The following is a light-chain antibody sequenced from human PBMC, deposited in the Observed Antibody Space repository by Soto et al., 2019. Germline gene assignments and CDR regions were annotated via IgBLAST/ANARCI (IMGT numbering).Light chain of an antibody. CDR2: KTS. Sequence: DIQLTQSPSTLSASVGDRVTTTCRASQSISSWLAWYQQKPGKAPNLLIYKTSNLESGVPSRFSDSGSGTEFTLTISSLQPDDFATYYCQYYNDYCWTFGQGTKVEIK. V-gene: IGKV1-5*03. CDR3: QYYNDYCWT. CDR1: QSISSW. J-gene: IGKJ1*01.